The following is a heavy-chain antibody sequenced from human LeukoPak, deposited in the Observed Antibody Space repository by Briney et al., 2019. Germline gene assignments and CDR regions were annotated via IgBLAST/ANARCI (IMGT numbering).Heavy chain of an antibody. CDR2: IYHSGST. D-gene: IGHD4-23*01. CDR3: ARSVVTLYWYFDL. Sequence: SGTLSLTCAASGGSISSSNWWSWVRQPPGKGLEWTGEIYHSGSTNYNPSLKSRVTISVDKSKNQFSLKLSSVTAADTAVYYCARSVVTLYWYFDLWGRGTLVTVSS. CDR1: GGSISSSNW. V-gene: IGHV4-4*02. J-gene: IGHJ2*01.